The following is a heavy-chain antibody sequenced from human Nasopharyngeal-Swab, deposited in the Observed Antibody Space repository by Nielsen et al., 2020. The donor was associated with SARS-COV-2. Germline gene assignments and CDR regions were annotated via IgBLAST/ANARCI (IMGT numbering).Heavy chain of an antibody. CDR3: ARGHRGYSGYDYYYYYMDV. Sequence: WVRQAPGQGLEWMGWMNPNSGNTGYAQRFQDRVTMTGNTSISTAYMELSSLRSEDTAVYYCARGHRGYSGYDYYYYYMDVWGKGTTVTVSS. CDR2: MNPNSGNT. V-gene: IGHV1-8*01. J-gene: IGHJ6*03. D-gene: IGHD5-12*01.